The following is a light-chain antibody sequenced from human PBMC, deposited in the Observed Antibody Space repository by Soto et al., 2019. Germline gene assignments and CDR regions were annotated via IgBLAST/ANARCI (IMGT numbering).Light chain of an antibody. CDR3: SSYTSVSTSCV. J-gene: IGLJ1*01. CDR2: EVS. Sequence: QSALAQPASVSGSPGQSITISCTGTSSDVGRYDFVSWYQQHPGKVPKLIIYEVSHRPSGISGRFSGSKSVNTASLTIFGLQAEDEADYYCSSYTSVSTSCVFGTGTKVTVL. CDR1: SSDVGRYDF. V-gene: IGLV2-14*01.